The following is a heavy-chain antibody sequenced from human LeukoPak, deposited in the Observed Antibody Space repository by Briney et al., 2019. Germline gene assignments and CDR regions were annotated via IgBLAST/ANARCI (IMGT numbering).Heavy chain of an antibody. CDR2: IYYSGST. Sequence: SETLSLTCTVSGGSISSSSYYWGWIRQPPGKGLEWIGSIYYSGSTYYNPSLKSRVTISVDTSKNQFSLKLSSVTAADTAVYYCARRTYIYGDYAPGSVYWGQGTLVTVSS. V-gene: IGHV4-39*01. CDR3: ARRTYIYGDYAPGSVY. CDR1: GGSISSSSYY. D-gene: IGHD4-17*01. J-gene: IGHJ4*02.